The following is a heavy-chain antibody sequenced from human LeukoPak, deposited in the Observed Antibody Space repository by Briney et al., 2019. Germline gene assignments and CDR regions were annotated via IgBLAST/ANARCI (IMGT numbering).Heavy chain of an antibody. J-gene: IGHJ6*03. Sequence: GASVKVSCKASGYTFTGNYMHWVRQAPGQGLEWMGWINPNSGGTNYAQKFQGRVTMTRDTSISTAYMELSRLRSDDTAVYYCAADRGGSDYAEYYYYMDVWGKGTTVTVSS. CDR3: AADRGGSDYAEYYYYMDV. V-gene: IGHV1-2*02. CDR2: INPNSGGT. D-gene: IGHD2-15*01. CDR1: GYTFTGNY.